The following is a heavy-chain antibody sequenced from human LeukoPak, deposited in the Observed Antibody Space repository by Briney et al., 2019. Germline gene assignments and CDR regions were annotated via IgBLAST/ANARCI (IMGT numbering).Heavy chain of an antibody. CDR2: INPNSGGT. V-gene: IGHV1-2*02. CDR1: GYTFTGCY. J-gene: IGHJ4*02. CDR3: ARDGIAVTGGDMQ. Sequence: ASVKVSCKASGYTFTGCYMHWVRQAPGQGLEWMGWINPNSGGTNYAQKFQGRVTMTRDTSISTAYMELSRLRSDDTAVYYCARDGIAVTGGDMQWGQGTLVTVSS. D-gene: IGHD6-19*01.